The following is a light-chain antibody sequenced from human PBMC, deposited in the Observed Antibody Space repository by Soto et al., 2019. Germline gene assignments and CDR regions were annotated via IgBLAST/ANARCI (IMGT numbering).Light chain of an antibody. Sequence: EIVLTQSPGTLSLSPGERATLSCRASQSVSSSYLDWYQQKPGQAPRLLIYGASSRATGIPDRFRGSGSGTDFTLTISRLEPGDFAVYYCKQYGNSPQTFGQGTKVDIK. CDR2: GAS. CDR3: KQYGNSPQT. V-gene: IGKV3-20*01. J-gene: IGKJ1*01. CDR1: QSVSSSY.